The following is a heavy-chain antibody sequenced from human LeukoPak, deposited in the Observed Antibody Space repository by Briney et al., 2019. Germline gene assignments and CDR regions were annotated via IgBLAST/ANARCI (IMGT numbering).Heavy chain of an antibody. CDR3: ARVEGSAATLDD. CDR1: GYPFTIFD. CDR2: MNPNTGDT. J-gene: IGHJ4*02. D-gene: IGHD1-26*01. Sequence: ASLKVSCKASGYPFTIFDINWVRQAPGQGLEWVGWMNPNTGDTVYAQNFRGRVTMTRDTSIGTAYMELNSLRSEDTAVYYCARVEGSAATLDDWGQGTLVTVSS. V-gene: IGHV1-8*01.